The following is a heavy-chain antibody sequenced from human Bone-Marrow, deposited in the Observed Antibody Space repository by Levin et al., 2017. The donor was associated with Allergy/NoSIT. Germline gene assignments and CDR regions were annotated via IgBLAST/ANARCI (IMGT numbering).Heavy chain of an antibody. J-gene: IGHJ4*02. CDR2: ISDDGDKQ. D-gene: IGHD1-26*01. CDR1: GFTFSEYM. CDR3: ARDLPPYSGSYHFNS. V-gene: IGHV3-30-3*01. Sequence: PGGSLRLSCAASGFTFSEYMMHWVRQAPGKGLEWVAVISDDGDKQFYADSVRGRFTISRDNSNNTLYLQMNSLRPEDTAIYYCARDLPPYSGSYHFNSWGQGNLVSVSS.